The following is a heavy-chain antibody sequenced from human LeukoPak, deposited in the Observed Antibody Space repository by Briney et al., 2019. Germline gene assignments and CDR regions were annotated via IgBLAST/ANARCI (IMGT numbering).Heavy chain of an antibody. V-gene: IGHV3-21*01. Sequence: GGSLRLSCAASGFIFSSYSMNWVRQAPGKGLEWVSSISSSSSYIYYADSVKGRFTISRDNAKNSLYLQMNSLRAEDTAVYYCARDPSTWELPPDGDYWGQGTLVTVSS. CDR2: ISSSSSYI. CDR3: ARDPSTWELPPDGDY. CDR1: GFIFSSYS. D-gene: IGHD1-26*01. J-gene: IGHJ4*02.